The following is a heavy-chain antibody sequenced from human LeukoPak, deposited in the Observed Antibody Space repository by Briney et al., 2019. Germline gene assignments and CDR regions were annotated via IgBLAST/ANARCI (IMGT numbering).Heavy chain of an antibody. CDR1: GFTFSDYY. CDR3: ARDHIVGATSSAFDI. Sequence: TGGSLRLSCAASGFTFSDYYMSWIRQAPGKGLEWVSYISSSGSTIYYADSVKGRFTISRDNAKNSLYLQMNSLRAEDTAVYYCARDHIVGATSSAFDIWGQGTMVTVSS. D-gene: IGHD1-26*01. J-gene: IGHJ3*02. V-gene: IGHV3-11*04. CDR2: ISSSGSTI.